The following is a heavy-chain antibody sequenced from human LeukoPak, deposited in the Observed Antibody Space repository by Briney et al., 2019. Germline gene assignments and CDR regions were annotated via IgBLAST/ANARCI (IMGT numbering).Heavy chain of an antibody. CDR3: AKGTHYYYDSSGYLNFDY. CDR1: GFTFDDYA. D-gene: IGHD3-22*01. V-gene: IGHV3-9*03. CDR2: MSWNSGSI. Sequence: PGRSLRLSCAASGFTFDDYAMHWVRQAPGKGLEWVSSMSWNSGSIGYADSVKGRFTISRDNAKNSLYLQMNSLKIEDMALYYCAKGTHYYYDSSGYLNFDYWGQGTLVTVSS. J-gene: IGHJ4*02.